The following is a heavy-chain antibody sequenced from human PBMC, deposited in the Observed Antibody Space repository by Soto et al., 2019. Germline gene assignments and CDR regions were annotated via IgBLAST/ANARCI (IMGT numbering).Heavy chain of an antibody. CDR3: ARGSEDLTSNFDY. Sequence: PGGSLRLSRAASGSTFTRYSMNWVRQAPGKGLEWVSSISSTTNYIYYADSMKGRFTVSRDNAKNSVYLEMNSLSAEDTAVYYCARGSEDLTSNFDYWGQGTLGTVSS. V-gene: IGHV3-21*01. J-gene: IGHJ4*02. CDR1: GSTFTRYS. CDR2: ISSTTNYI.